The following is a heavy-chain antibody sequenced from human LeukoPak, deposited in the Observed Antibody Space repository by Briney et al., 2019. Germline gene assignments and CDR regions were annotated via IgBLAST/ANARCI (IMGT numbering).Heavy chain of an antibody. D-gene: IGHD1-1*01. J-gene: IGHJ5*02. CDR3: AKDDWNDVVGFP. CDR2: ISGSGGST. V-gene: IGHV3-23*01. CDR1: GFTFTSYA. Sequence: EPGRSLRLSCAASGFTFTSYAMSWVRQAPGKGLEWVSAISGSGGSTYYADSVKGRFTISRDNSKNTLYLQMNSLRAEDTAVYYCAKDDWNDVVGFPWGQGTLVTVSS.